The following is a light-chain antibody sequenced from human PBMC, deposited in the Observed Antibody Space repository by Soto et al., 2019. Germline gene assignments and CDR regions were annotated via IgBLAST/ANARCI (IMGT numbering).Light chain of an antibody. Sequence: QSALTQPASVSGSPGQSITISCTGTSSDVGGYDYVSWYQLHPGKAPKLMIFEVSNRPSGVSYRFSGSKSGNTASLTISGLQVEDEADYYCSSYTGGNPSYVFGTGTKVTVL. V-gene: IGLV2-14*01. CDR1: SSDVGGYDY. CDR3: SSYTGGNPSYV. CDR2: EVS. J-gene: IGLJ1*01.